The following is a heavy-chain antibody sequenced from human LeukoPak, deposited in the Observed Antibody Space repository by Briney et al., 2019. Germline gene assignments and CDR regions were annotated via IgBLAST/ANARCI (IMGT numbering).Heavy chain of an antibody. CDR1: GFTFSGYE. D-gene: IGHD1-26*01. CDR2: IYYSGST. Sequence: GSLRLSCAASGFTFSGYEMNWVRQAPGKGLEWIGSIYYSGSTYYNPSLKSRVTISVDTSKNQFSLKLSSVTAADTAVYYCARQVTVGATISYWGQGTLVTVSS. V-gene: IGHV4-39*01. J-gene: IGHJ4*02. CDR3: ARQVTVGATISY.